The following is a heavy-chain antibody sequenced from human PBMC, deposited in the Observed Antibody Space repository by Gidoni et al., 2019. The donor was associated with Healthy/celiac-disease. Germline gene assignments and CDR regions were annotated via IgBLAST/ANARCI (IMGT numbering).Heavy chain of an antibody. Sequence: QVQLVQSGAEAKKTGASVKVSCKASGYTFNTYAIHWVRQAPGQRLEWMGWINAGNANTKYSQKFQGRVTITSDTSASTAYMELSSLRSEDTAVYYCARDRSSGYDGNYWYFDLWGRGTLVTVSS. V-gene: IGHV1-3*01. D-gene: IGHD3-22*01. CDR2: INAGNANT. J-gene: IGHJ2*01. CDR3: ARDRSSGYDGNYWYFDL. CDR1: GYTFNTYA.